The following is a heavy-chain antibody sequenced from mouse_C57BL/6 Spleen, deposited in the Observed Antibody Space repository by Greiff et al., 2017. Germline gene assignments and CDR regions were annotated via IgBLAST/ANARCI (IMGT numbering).Heavy chain of an antibody. D-gene: IGHD1-1*01. CDR1: GYTFTSYT. Sequence: QVQLQQSGAELARPGASVKMSCKASGYTFTSYTMHWVKQRPGQGLEWIGYINPSSGYTKYNQKFKDKATLTADKSSSTAYMQLSSLTSEDSAVYYCARGYYDGAWFAYWGQGTLVTVSA. CDR2: INPSSGYT. V-gene: IGHV1-4*01. J-gene: IGHJ3*01. CDR3: ARGYYDGAWFAY.